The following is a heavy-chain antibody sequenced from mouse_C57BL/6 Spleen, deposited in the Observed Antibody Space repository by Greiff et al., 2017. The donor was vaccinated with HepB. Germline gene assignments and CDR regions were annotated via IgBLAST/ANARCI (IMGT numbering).Heavy chain of an antibody. V-gene: IGHV1-18*01. D-gene: IGHD1-1*01. CDR1: GYTFTGYN. CDR2: INPNNGGT. CDR3: ARERKTTTVVDYYAMDY. J-gene: IGHJ4*01. Sequence: EVQLQQSGPELVKPGASVKIPCKASGYTFTGYNMDWVKQSHGKSLEWIGDINPNNGGTIYNQKFKGKATLTVDKSSSTAYMELRSLTSEDTAVYYCARERKTTTVVDYYAMDYWGQGTSVTVSS.